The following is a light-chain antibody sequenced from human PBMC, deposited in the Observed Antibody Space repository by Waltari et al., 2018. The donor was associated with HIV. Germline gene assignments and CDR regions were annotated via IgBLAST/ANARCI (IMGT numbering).Light chain of an antibody. V-gene: IGLV2-14*01. CDR3: SSYTITTAIV. CDR2: EVT. CDR1: NSDVGAYNY. Sequence: QSALTQPASVSGSPGQSITISCTGTNSDVGAYNYVSWYQQHPGKAPNLLLYEVTNRPPGISNRFSGSKSGNTASMTISGLQPEDEADYYCSSYTITTAIVFGGGTKLTVL. J-gene: IGLJ2*01.